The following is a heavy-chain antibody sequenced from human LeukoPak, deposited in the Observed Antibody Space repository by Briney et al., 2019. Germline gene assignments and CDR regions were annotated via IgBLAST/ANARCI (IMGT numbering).Heavy chain of an antibody. CDR3: ARDPRGYDSSGYYWYY. Sequence: SETLSLTCTVSGGSISSSSYYWGWIRQPPGKGLEWIGSIYYSGSTYYNPSLKSRVTTSVDTSKNQFSLKLSSVTAADTAVYYCARDPRGYDSSGYYWYYWGQGTLVTVSS. V-gene: IGHV4-39*01. J-gene: IGHJ4*02. CDR2: IYYSGST. D-gene: IGHD3-22*01. CDR1: GGSISSSSYY.